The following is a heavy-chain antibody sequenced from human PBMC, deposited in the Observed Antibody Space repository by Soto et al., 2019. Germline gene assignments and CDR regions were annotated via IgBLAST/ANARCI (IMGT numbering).Heavy chain of an antibody. CDR1: GYTFTGYY. D-gene: IGHD5-12*01. V-gene: IGHV1-2*04. J-gene: IGHJ6*02. CDR2: INPNSGGT. CDR3: ARDFVDIVATIGGSYYYGMVV. Sequence: ASVKVSCKASGYTFTGYYMHWVRQAPGQGLEWMGWINPNSGGTNYAQKFQGWVTMTRDTSISTAYMELSRLRSDDTAVYYCARDFVDIVATIGGSYYYGMVVWCQGTTVTVSS.